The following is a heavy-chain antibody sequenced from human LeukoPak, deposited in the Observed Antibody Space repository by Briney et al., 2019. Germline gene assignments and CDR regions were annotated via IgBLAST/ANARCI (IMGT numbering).Heavy chain of an antibody. J-gene: IGHJ3*02. D-gene: IGHD6-25*01. V-gene: IGHV5-51*01. CDR2: IYPGDSDT. CDR3: ARAERSGAFDI. Sequence: GESLKFSCTGSGYSSTSYWIGWVRPMRGKGLEWMGIIYPGDSDTRYSPSFQGQVTISADKSISTAYLQGSSLKASDTAMYYCARAERSGAFDIWGQGTMVTVS. CDR1: GYSSTSYW.